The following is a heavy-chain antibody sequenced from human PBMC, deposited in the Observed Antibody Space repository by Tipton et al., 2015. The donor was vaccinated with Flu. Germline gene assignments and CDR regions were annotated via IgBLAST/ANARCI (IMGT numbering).Heavy chain of an antibody. CDR2: INLDGSDK. J-gene: IGHJ4*02. D-gene: IGHD6-13*01. CDR3: ARAIGAAGAY. CDR1: GFTFSTYW. Sequence: SLRLSCAASGFTFSTYWMHWVRQAPGKGLEWVANINLDGSDKYYVDSVKGRFTISRDNAKNSLYLQMNSLRAEGTAVYYCARAIGAAGAYWGQGTLVTVSS. V-gene: IGHV3-7*01.